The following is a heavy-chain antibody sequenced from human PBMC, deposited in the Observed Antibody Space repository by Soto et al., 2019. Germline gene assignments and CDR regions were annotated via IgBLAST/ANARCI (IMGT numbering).Heavy chain of an antibody. CDR1: GYRFTSYW. V-gene: IGHV5-51*01. D-gene: IGHD6-13*01. CDR2: FFPGDSDL. J-gene: IGHJ4*02. CDR3: AISSLAAAGFDF. Sequence: PGESLKISCKGSGYRFTSYWIGWVRQTPGKVLVWMGIFFPGDSDLRISPSFQGQVTISVDKSITTAYLQWSSLKVSDTAMYYCAISSLAAAGFDFWGQGTQVTVSS.